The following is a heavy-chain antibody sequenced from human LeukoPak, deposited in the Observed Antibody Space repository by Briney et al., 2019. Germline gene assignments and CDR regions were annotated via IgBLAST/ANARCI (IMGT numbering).Heavy chain of an antibody. J-gene: IGHJ4*02. CDR2: TSYDGSNK. D-gene: IGHD3-22*01. CDR1: WFNFSSYV. Sequence: GGSLRLSCAASWFNFSSYVMHWVRQAPGKGLEWVSFTSYDGSNKYYADSVKGRFTISRDNSKNTLDLQMNSLRTEDTAMYYCTRCDDSSGYLYSYFDYWGQGTLVTVSS. CDR3: TRCDDSSGYLYSYFDY. V-gene: IGHV3-30-3*01.